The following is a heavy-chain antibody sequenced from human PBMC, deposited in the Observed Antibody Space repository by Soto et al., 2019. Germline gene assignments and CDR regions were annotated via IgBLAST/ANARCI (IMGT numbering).Heavy chain of an antibody. CDR2: IYYSGST. CDR1: GGSISSYY. V-gene: IGHV4-59*01. CDR3: AREMQSGWFDP. D-gene: IGHD3-10*01. J-gene: IGHJ5*02. Sequence: SETLSLTCTVSGGSISSYYWSWIRQPPGKGLEWIGYIYYSGSTNYNPSLKSRVTISVDTSKNQFSLKLSSVTAADAAVYYCAREMQSGWFDPWGQGTLVTVSS.